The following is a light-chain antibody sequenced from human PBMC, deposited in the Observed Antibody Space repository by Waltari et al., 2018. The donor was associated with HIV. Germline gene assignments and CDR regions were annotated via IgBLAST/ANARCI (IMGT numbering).Light chain of an antibody. CDR3: QQYGRSPPYT. CDR2: GAS. V-gene: IGKV3-20*01. J-gene: IGKJ2*01. Sequence: EIVLTQSPGTLSLSPGERATLSCRASQSVSNAYLAWYQQKPGQAPRLLIYGASSRATGIPDRFSGSGSGTDFTLTISRLEPEEFAVYYCQQYGRSPPYTFGQGTKLEI. CDR1: QSVSNAY.